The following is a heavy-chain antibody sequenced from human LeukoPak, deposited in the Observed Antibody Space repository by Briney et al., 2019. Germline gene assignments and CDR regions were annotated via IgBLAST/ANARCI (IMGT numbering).Heavy chain of an antibody. CDR2: ISSSSSAI. V-gene: IGHV3-48*01. J-gene: IGHJ4*02. Sequence: AGGSLRLSCAASGFTLSNYGMNGVRQAPGKGREWVSYISSSSSAIKYADSVKGRFTISRDNGKNSLYLQMNSLRVEDTAVFYCARGGAARPDYLGQGTMVTVSS. D-gene: IGHD6-6*01. CDR1: GFTLSNYG. CDR3: ARGGAARPDY.